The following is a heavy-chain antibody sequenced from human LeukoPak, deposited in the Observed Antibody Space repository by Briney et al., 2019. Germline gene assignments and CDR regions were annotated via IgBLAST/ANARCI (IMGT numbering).Heavy chain of an antibody. Sequence: GGSLRLSCAASGFTVSNNYMGWVRQAPAKGLEWVSYISSSSSNTIYYADSVKGRFTISRDNAKNSLYLQMNGLRAEDTAVYFCATESGTYSGTCFDYWGQGTLVTVSS. CDR3: ATESGTYSGTCFDY. D-gene: IGHD1-26*01. CDR1: GFTVSNNY. J-gene: IGHJ4*02. V-gene: IGHV3-11*04. CDR2: ISSSSSNTI.